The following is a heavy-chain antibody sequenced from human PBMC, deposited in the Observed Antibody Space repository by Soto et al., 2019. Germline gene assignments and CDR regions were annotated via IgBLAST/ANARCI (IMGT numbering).Heavy chain of an antibody. V-gene: IGHV2-5*02. J-gene: IGHJ4*02. CDR1: GFSLTSTAVG. CDR3: AHGSGWLFDF. D-gene: IGHD6-19*01. Sequence: QITLKESGPTLVKPTQTLTLTCTFSGFSLTSTAVGVGFFRQPPGKALEWLALIYWDDDNHYSPSLKTRLTFTNDTSKNEVVLTMANMDPVDTATYYCAHGSGWLFDFWGPGILVTVSS. CDR2: IYWDDDN.